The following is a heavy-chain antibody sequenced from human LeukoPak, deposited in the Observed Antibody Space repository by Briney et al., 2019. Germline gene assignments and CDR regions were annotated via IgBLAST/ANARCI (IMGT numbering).Heavy chain of an antibody. CDR2: MYYSGST. CDR3: ARQAGTPSGFDV. V-gene: IGHV4-39*01. D-gene: IGHD3-22*01. Sequence: PSETLSLTCTVSGGSISSSIYYWGWIRQPPGKGLEWIGTMYYSGSTYYNPSLESRLSISVDTSKNQFTLRLSLVTAADTAVYYCARQAGTPSGFDVWGQGTLVTVSS. CDR1: GGSISSSIYY. J-gene: IGHJ4*02.